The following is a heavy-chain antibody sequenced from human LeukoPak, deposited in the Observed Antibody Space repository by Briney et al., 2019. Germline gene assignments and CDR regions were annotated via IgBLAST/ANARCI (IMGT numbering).Heavy chain of an antibody. V-gene: IGHV1-8*01. Sequence: TSVKVSCKASGYTFTSYDINWVRQATGQGLEWIGWMNRNSGYTGYAQKFQGRVTMTRNTSISTAYMELSSLRSEDTAVYYCAKAASYSSSGKTRKNYYFDYWGQGTLVTVSS. D-gene: IGHD6-13*01. CDR2: MNRNSGYT. CDR1: GYTFTSYD. CDR3: AKAASYSSSGKTRKNYYFDY. J-gene: IGHJ4*02.